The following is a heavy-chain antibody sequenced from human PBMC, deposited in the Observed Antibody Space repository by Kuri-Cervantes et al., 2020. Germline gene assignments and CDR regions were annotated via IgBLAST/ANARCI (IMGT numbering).Heavy chain of an antibody. CDR2: ISSSSSTI. CDR1: GFTFSDYY. D-gene: IGHD2-21*02. CDR3: ARLNCGGDCRIGDGLNDY. J-gene: IGHJ4*02. Sequence: GESLKISCAASGFTFSDYYMSWIRQAPGEGLEWVSYISSSSSTIYYADSVKGRFTISRDNAKNSLYLQMNSLRAEDTAVYYCARLNCGGDCRIGDGLNDYWGQGTLVTVSS. V-gene: IGHV3-11*04.